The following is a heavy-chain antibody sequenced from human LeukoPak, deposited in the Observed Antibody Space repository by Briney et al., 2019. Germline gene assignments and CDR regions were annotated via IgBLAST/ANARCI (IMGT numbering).Heavy chain of an antibody. CDR1: GGSISSSNW. Sequence: SETLSLTCAVSGGSISSSNWWSWVRQPPGKGLEWIGEIYHSGSTNYNPSLKSRVTISVDKSKNQFSLKLSSVTAADTTVYYCARGRPSYYDFWSGLFDYWGQGTLVTVSS. CDR3: ARGRPSYYDFWSGLFDY. CDR2: IYHSGST. V-gene: IGHV4-4*02. J-gene: IGHJ4*02. D-gene: IGHD3-3*01.